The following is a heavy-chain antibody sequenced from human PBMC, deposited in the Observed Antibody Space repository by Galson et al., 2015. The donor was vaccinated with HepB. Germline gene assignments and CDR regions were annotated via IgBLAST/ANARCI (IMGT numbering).Heavy chain of an antibody. CDR1: GYTFTGYY. Sequence: SVKVSCKASGYTFTGYYMHWVRQAPGQGLEWMGWINPNSGGTNFAQKFQGRVTMTRDTSISTAYMELSRLRSDDTAVYYCARDLDCSSTSCYTSGGGWGQGTLVTVSS. CDR2: INPNSGGT. J-gene: IGHJ4*02. CDR3: ARDLDCSSTSCYTSGGG. D-gene: IGHD2-2*02. V-gene: IGHV1-2*02.